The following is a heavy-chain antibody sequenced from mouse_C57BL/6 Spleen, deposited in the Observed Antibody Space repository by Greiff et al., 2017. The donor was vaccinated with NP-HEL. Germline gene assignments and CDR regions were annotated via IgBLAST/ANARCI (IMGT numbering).Heavy chain of an antibody. Sequence: DVKLVESGGGLVQPGGSMKLSCAASGFTFSDAWMDWVRQSPEKGLEWVAEIRNKANNHATYYAESVKGRFTISRDDSKSSVYLQMNSLRAEDTGIYYCTRWDDGYYWYFDVWGTGTTVTVSS. V-gene: IGHV6-6*01. CDR2: IRNKANNHAT. CDR3: TRWDDGYYWYFDV. CDR1: GFTFSDAW. D-gene: IGHD2-3*01. J-gene: IGHJ1*03.